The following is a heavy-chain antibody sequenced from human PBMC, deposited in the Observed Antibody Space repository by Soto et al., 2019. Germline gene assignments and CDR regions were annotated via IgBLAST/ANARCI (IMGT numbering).Heavy chain of an antibody. CDR1: GYTFTSYA. J-gene: IGHJ6*02. V-gene: IGHV1-3*05. Sequence: QVQLVQSGAEEKKPGASVKVSCKASGYTFTSYAMHWVRQAPGQRLEWMGWINAGNGNTKYSQKVQGRVTITRDTSASTAYMELSSLRSEDTAVYYCARDDDTYGMDVWGQGTTVTVSS. CDR3: ARDDDTYGMDV. CDR2: INAGNGNT. D-gene: IGHD1-1*01.